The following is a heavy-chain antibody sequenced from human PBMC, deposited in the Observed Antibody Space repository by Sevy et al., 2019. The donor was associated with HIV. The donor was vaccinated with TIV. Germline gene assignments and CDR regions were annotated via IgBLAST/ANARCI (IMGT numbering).Heavy chain of an antibody. CDR2: ISYDGSNK. Sequence: GGSLRLSCAASGFTFSSYGMHWVRQAPGKGLGWVAVISYDGSNKYYADSVKGRFTISRDNSKNTLYLQMNSLRAEDTAVYYCAKGLAAHFDYWGQGTLVTVSS. CDR1: GFTFSSYG. J-gene: IGHJ4*02. V-gene: IGHV3-30*18. CDR3: AKGLAAHFDY. D-gene: IGHD6-6*01.